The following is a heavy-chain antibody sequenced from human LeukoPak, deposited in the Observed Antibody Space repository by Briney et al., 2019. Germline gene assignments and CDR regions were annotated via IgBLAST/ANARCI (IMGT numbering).Heavy chain of an antibody. Sequence: PSETLSLTCAVYGGSFSGYYWSCIRQPPGKGLEWIGEINHSGSTNYNPSLKSRVTISVDTSKNQFSLKLSSVTAADTAVYYCASRKWVRYFDWFHLGHPFDYWGQGTLVTVSS. CDR1: GGSFSGYY. J-gene: IGHJ4*02. CDR2: INHSGST. CDR3: ASRKWVRYFDWFHLGHPFDY. D-gene: IGHD3-9*01. V-gene: IGHV4-34*01.